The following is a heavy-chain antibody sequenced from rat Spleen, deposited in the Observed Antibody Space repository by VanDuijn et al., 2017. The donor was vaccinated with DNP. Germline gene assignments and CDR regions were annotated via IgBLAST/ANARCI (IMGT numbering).Heavy chain of an antibody. Sequence: EVQLVETGGGLVQPGRSLKISCAASGFTFTNYWMYWIRQAPGKGLEWIASISTDGGGTFYPDSVKGRFTVSRDNAETTVYLQMDSLRSEDTATYYCTTHWGTHYFDSWGQGVMVTVSS. CDR1: GFTFTNYW. D-gene: IGHD4-3*01. CDR3: TTHWGTHYFDS. V-gene: IGHV5-58*01. CDR2: ISTDGGGT. J-gene: IGHJ2*01.